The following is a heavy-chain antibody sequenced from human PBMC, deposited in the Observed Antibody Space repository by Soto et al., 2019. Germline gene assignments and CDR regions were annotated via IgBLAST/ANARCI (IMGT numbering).Heavy chain of an antibody. J-gene: IGHJ4*02. CDR3: ARDSGPDIVVVPAAPYYFDY. CDR1: GYTFTSYG. CDR2: ISAYNGNT. V-gene: IGHV1-18*01. Sequence: ASVKVSCKASGYTFTSYGISWVRQAPGQGLEWMGWISAYNGNTNYAQKLQGRVTMTTDTSTSTAYMELRSLRSDDTAVYYCARDSGPDIVVVPAAPYYFDYWGQGTLVTVSS. D-gene: IGHD2-2*01.